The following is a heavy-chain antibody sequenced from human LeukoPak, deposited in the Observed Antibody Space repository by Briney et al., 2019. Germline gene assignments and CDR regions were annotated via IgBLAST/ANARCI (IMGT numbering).Heavy chain of an antibody. V-gene: IGHV3-23*01. D-gene: IGHD5-12*01. Sequence: QPGGSLRLSCAASGFTFSIYAMSWVRHAPGKGLECVSAISVSGGSTYYADSVKGRFTISRDNSKNTLYLQMNSMRAEDTAAYYCAKEGYPVAWYYYYGMDVWGQGTTVTVFS. CDR1: GFTFSIYA. J-gene: IGHJ6*02. CDR2: ISVSGGST. CDR3: AKEGYPVAWYYYYGMDV.